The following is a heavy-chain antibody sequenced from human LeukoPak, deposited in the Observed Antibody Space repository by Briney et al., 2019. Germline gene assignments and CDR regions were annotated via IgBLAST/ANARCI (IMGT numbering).Heavy chain of an antibody. V-gene: IGHV3-74*01. CDR2: ISSDGSST. Sequence: QPGGSLRLSCAASGFTFSSYWMHWVRRAPGKGLVWVSRISSDGSSTDYADSVKGRFTISRDNAKNTLYLQMNSPRAEDTAVYYCARRRTSGDYDYWGQGTLVTVSS. CDR1: GFTFSSYW. CDR3: ARRRTSGDYDY. J-gene: IGHJ4*02. D-gene: IGHD1-26*01.